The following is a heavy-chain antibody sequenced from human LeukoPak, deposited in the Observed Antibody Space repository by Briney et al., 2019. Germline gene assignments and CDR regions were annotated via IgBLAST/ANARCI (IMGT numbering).Heavy chain of an antibody. CDR3: AKDNAIAVAGTGYYYYYYMDV. CDR1: GFTLSSYG. J-gene: IGHJ6*03. CDR2: IRYDASNK. D-gene: IGHD6-19*01. V-gene: IGHV3-30*02. Sequence: GGSLRLSCAASGFTLSSYGMNWVRQAPGKGLEWVAFIRYDASNKYYADSVKGRFTISRDNSKNTLYLQMNSLRAEDTALYYCAKDNAIAVAGTGYYYYYYMDVWGKGTTVTISS.